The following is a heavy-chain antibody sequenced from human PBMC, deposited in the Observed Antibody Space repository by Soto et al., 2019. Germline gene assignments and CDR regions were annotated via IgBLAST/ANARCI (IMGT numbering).Heavy chain of an antibody. CDR1: GGTFSSYA. V-gene: IGHV1-69*06. D-gene: IGHD5-12*01. Sequence: QVQLVQSGAEVKKPGSSVKVSCKASGGTFSSYAISWVRQAPGQGLEWMGGIIPIFGTANYAQKFQGRVTITADKSTSTAYMELISLRSEDTAVYYCARASGYDYSPYYYYGMDVWGQGTTVTVSS. CDR2: IIPIFGTA. J-gene: IGHJ6*02. CDR3: ARASGYDYSPYYYYGMDV.